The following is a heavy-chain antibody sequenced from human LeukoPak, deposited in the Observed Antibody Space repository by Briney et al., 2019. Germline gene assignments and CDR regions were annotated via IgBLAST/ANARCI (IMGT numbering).Heavy chain of an antibody. CDR3: ARGRFPSFYCSGGSCYTKSSFRY. CDR1: GYTFTSYD. CDR2: MNPNSGNT. Sequence: GASAKVSCKASGYTFTSYDINWVRQATGQGLEWMGWMNPNSGNTGYAQKFQGRVTMTRNTSISTAYMELSSLRSEDTAVYYCARGRFPSFYCSGGSCYTKSSFRYWGQGTLVTVSS. V-gene: IGHV1-8*01. J-gene: IGHJ4*02. D-gene: IGHD2-15*01.